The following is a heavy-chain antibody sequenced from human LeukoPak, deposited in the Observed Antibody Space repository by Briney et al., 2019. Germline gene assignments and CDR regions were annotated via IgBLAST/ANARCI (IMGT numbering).Heavy chain of an antibody. D-gene: IGHD2-15*01. V-gene: IGHV3-23*01. Sequence: GGSLRLSCAASGFTFSSYAMSWVRQAPGKGLEWVSAISGSGGSTYYADSVKGRFTISRDNSKNTLYLQMNSLRAEDTAVYYCAKERYCSGGSCYYMDVWGKGTTVTVSS. CDR2: ISGSGGST. CDR3: AKERYCSGGSCYYMDV. CDR1: GFTFSSYA. J-gene: IGHJ6*03.